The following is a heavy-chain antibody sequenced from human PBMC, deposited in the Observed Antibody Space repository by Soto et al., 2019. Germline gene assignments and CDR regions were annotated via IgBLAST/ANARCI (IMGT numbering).Heavy chain of an antibody. CDR1: GGSISSYY. CDR2: IFYSGST. CDR3: ASMIGDPVLSFDS. D-gene: IGHD3-10*02. V-gene: IGHV4-59*01. Sequence: QVQLQESGPGLVKPSETLSLTCTVSGGSISSYYWSWIRQPPGKGLEWIGFIFYSGSTSYNPSLKSRVTISIDTSEYPFSLKLNSVTAVDTAVYYCASMIGDPVLSFDSWGQGTLVAVSS. J-gene: IGHJ5*01.